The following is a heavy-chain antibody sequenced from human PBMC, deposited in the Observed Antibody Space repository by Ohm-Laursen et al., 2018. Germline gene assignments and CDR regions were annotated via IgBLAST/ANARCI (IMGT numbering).Heavy chain of an antibody. V-gene: IGHV3-33*01. Sequence: RSLRLSCAASGFTFSSYGMHWVRQAPGKGLEWVAVIWYDGSNKYYADSVKGRFTISRDNSKNTLYLQMNSLRAGDTAVYYCARANSHRVVPVAGLDYYGMDVWGQGTTVTVSS. CDR2: IWYDGSNK. CDR1: GFTFSSYG. D-gene: IGHD2-2*01. CDR3: ARANSHRVVPVAGLDYYGMDV. J-gene: IGHJ6*02.